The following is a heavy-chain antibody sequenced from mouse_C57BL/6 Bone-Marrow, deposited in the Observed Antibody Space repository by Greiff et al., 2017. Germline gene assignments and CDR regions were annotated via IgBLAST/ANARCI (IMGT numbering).Heavy chain of an antibody. V-gene: IGHV1-26*01. Sequence: VQLQQSGPELVKPGASVKISCKASGYTFTDYYMNWVKQSHGKSLEWIGDINPNNGGTSYNQKFKGKATLTVDKSSSTAYMELRSLTSEDSAVYYCAPVITTVVAFYWYFDVWGTGTTVTVSS. D-gene: IGHD1-1*01. J-gene: IGHJ1*03. CDR1: GYTFTDYY. CDR2: INPNNGGT. CDR3: APVITTVVAFYWYFDV.